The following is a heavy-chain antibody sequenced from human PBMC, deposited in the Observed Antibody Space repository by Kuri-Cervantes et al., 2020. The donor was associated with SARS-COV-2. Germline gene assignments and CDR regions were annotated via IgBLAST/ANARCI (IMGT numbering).Heavy chain of an antibody. Sequence: GGSLRLSCAASGFTFSSYSMNWVRQAPGKGLEWVSYISSSSSTIYHADSVKGRFTISRDNAKNSLYLQMNSLRAEDTAVYYCARVYVQQLIFHYYYYMDVWGKGTTVTVYS. CDR3: ARVYVQQLIFHYYYYMDV. CDR1: GFTFSSYS. J-gene: IGHJ6*03. V-gene: IGHV3-48*04. CDR2: ISSSSSTI. D-gene: IGHD6-13*01.